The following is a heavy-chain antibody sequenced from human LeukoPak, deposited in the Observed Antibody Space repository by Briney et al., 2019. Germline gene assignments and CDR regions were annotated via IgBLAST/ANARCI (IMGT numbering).Heavy chain of an antibody. CDR1: GGSFSGYY. J-gene: IGHJ5*02. CDR3: ARHQPDDYSGYH. Sequence: SETLSLTCAVYGGSFSGYYWSWLRQPPGKGLEWIGEINHSGSTNYNPSLKSRVTISVDTSKNQFSLKLSSVTAADTAVYYCARHQPDDYSGYHWGQGTLVTVSS. CDR2: INHSGST. V-gene: IGHV4-34*01. D-gene: IGHD3-22*01.